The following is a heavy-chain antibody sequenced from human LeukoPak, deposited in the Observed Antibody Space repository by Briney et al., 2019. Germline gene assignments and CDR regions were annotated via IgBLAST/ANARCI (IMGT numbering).Heavy chain of an antibody. CDR1: GASISSSSFY. J-gene: IGHJ4*02. D-gene: IGHD3-10*01. V-gene: IGHV4-39*01. CDR3: ARVGIWFGEGNLSGYFDY. CDR2: IYYGGST. Sequence: SETLSLTCTASGASISSSSFYWGWIRQSPEKGLEWIGSIYYGGSTYYNPALQSRVTVSVDTSKNQFPLKLTSVTVADTAVYYCARVGIWFGEGNLSGYFDYWGQGTLVTVSS.